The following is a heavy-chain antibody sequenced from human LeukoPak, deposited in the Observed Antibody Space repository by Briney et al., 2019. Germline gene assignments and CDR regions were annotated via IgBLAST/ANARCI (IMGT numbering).Heavy chain of an antibody. CDR3: ATTPLGYYDSSGYYFDY. V-gene: IGHV1-24*01. Sequence: ASVTVSCTVSVYTLTELSMHWVRQAPGKGLEWMGGFDPEDGETIYAQKFRGRVTMTEDTSTDTAYMELSSLRSEDTAVYYCATTPLGYYDSSGYYFDYWGQGTLVTVSS. CDR2: FDPEDGET. D-gene: IGHD3-22*01. J-gene: IGHJ4*02. CDR1: VYTLTELS.